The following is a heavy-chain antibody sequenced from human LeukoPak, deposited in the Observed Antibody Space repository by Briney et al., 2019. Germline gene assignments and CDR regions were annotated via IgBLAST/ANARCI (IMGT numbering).Heavy chain of an antibody. CDR3: TREDFWNYVM. J-gene: IGHJ4*02. CDR2: IKSETDGGTT. D-gene: IGHD1-7*01. CDR1: GFTFSNAW. V-gene: IGHV3-15*01. Sequence: GGSQRLSCAASGFTFSNAWMSWVRQAPGKGLEWVGRIKSETDGGTTDYAAPVKGRFTISRDDSKNTLYIQMNSLKTDDTSVYCSTREDFWNYVMWGQGTLVTVSS.